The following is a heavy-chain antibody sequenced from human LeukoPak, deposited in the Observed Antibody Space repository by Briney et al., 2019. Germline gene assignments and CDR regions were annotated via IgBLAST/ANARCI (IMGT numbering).Heavy chain of an antibody. CDR2: IKLDGSEK. Sequence: PGGSLRLSCVASGFSFGKYWMSWVRQAPGKGLEWVANIKLDGSEKNYVDSVKGRFTISRDNAKNSLYLQMNSLRAEDTAVYYCLPYSARPIDYWGQGTLVTVSS. CDR3: LPYSARPIDY. D-gene: IGHD6-6*01. CDR1: GFSFGKYW. V-gene: IGHV3-7*01. J-gene: IGHJ4*02.